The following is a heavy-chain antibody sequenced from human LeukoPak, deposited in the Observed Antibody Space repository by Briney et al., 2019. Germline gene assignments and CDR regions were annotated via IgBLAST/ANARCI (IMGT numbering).Heavy chain of an antibody. D-gene: IGHD6-13*01. Sequence: PGGSLRLSCAAYGLTVSSEYLAWVRQAPGKGLEWIGFFSYSGSANYNPSLKSRVTISVDTSKNQFSLSLTSVTAADTAVYYCARPVSSSWLDAFDIWGQGTMVTVSS. CDR2: FSYSGSA. CDR1: GLTVSSEY. CDR3: ARPVSSSWLDAFDI. V-gene: IGHV4-59*08. J-gene: IGHJ3*02.